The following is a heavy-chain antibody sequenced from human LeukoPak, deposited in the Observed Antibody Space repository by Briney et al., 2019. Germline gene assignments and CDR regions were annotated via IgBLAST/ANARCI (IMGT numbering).Heavy chain of an antibody. V-gene: IGHV2-5*02. D-gene: IGHD3-10*01. J-gene: IGHJ4*02. Sequence: SGPTLVKPTQTLTLTCTFSGFSLSTSGVGLGWVRQPPGKALEWLALVYWDDGKRYSPSLKSRLTITKNTSKNQVVLTMTNMDPVDTATYYCARRGSGGPFDYWGQGTLVTVSS. CDR1: GFSLSTSGVG. CDR2: VYWDDGK. CDR3: ARRGSGGPFDY.